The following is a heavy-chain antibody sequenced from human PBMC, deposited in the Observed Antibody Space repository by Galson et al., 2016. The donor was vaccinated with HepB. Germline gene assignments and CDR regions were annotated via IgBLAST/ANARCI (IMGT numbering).Heavy chain of an antibody. CDR3: VRGHIQYYYYGMDV. V-gene: IGHV1-69*13. D-gene: IGHD3-16*01. CDR1: GGTFRNYV. CDR2: IMFNSP. Sequence: SVKVSCKASGGTFRNYVIFWVRQAPGQGLEWMGGIMFNSPNYAQKFQGRVSITADESTSTAYMEVSSLRFEDTAVYYCVRGHIQYYYYGMDVWGQGTAVTVSS. J-gene: IGHJ6*02.